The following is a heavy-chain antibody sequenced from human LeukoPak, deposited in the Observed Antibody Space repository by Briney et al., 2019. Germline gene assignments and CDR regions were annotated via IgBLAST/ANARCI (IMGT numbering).Heavy chain of an antibody. CDR2: MYYRGNT. V-gene: IGHV4-59*01. J-gene: IGHJ3*02. Sequence: SETLSLTCTVSGGSISSYYWSWIRQPPGKGLEWIAYMYYRGNTNYDPSLKSRVTISIDTPNNQFSLKLSSVTAADTAVYYCARATKRQLLGAFDIWGQGTMVTVSS. CDR1: GGSISSYY. D-gene: IGHD1-1*01. CDR3: ARATKRQLLGAFDI.